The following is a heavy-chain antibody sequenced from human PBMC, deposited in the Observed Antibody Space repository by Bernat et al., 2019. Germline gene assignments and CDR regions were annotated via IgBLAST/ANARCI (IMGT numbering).Heavy chain of an antibody. CDR2: ISYDGSNK. D-gene: IGHD6-6*01. CDR3: ATDNVREIAARPFDY. J-gene: IGHJ4*02. Sequence: QVQLVESGGGVVQPGRSLRLSCAASGFTFSSYAMHWVRQAPGKGLEWVAVISYDGSNKYYADSVKGRFTISRDNSKNTLYLQMNSLRAEDTAVYYCATDNVREIAARPFDYWGQGTLVTVSS. CDR1: GFTFSSYA. V-gene: IGHV3-30*01.